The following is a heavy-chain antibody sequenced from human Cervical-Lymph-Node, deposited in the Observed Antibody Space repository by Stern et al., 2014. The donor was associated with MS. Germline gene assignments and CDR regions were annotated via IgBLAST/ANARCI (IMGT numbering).Heavy chain of an antibody. Sequence: ESGPTLVKPTQTVTLTCTLSGFSVATAGVGVGWIRQPPGKALEWLARIYWGDDKLYSPSLKNRLTIIKDTSKNQVVLTMTNVDPVDTATYYCAHSRVKYCRGGTCYSSLFDYWGQGTLVTVSS. CDR2: IYWGDDK. D-gene: IGHD2-15*01. V-gene: IGHV2-5*02. CDR1: GFSVATAGVG. J-gene: IGHJ4*02. CDR3: AHSRVKYCRGGTCYSSLFDY.